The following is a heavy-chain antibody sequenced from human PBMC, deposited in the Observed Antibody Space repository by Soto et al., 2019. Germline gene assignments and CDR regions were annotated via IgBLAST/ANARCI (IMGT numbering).Heavy chain of an antibody. D-gene: IGHD3-9*01. CDR3: ARDQLDSVLRYFDWSQGSGFDY. J-gene: IGHJ4*02. V-gene: IGHV3-48*01. Sequence: GGSLRLSCAASGFTFSSYSMNWVRQAPGKGLEWVSYISSSSSTIYYADSVKGRFTISRDNAKNSLYLQMNSLRAEDTAVYYCARDQLDSVLRYFDWSQGSGFDYWGQGTLVTVSS. CDR1: GFTFSSYS. CDR2: ISSSSSTI.